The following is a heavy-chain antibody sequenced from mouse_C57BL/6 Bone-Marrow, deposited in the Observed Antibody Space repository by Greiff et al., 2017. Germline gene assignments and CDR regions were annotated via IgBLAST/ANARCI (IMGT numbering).Heavy chain of an antibody. D-gene: IGHD2-2*01. CDR3: ARDYYGYDGYFDY. J-gene: IGHJ2*01. V-gene: IGHV3-6*01. CDR2: ISYDGSN. Sequence: ESGPGLVKPSQSLSLTCSVTGYSITSGYYWNWIRQFPGNKLEWMGYISYDGSNNYNPSLKNRISITRDTSKHQFFLKLNSVTTEDTATYYCARDYYGYDGYFDYWGQGTTLTVSS. CDR1: GYSITSGYY.